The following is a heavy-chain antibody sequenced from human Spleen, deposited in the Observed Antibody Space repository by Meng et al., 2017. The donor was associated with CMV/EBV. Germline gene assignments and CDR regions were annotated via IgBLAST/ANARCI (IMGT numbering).Heavy chain of an antibody. V-gene: IGHV4-30-4*08. CDR1: GGSISSGDSY. CDR3: ARGGRGISGWFDP. CDR2: IYYTGST. D-gene: IGHD3-10*01. Sequence: VSGGSISSGDSYWTWIRQPPGKGLEWIGYIYYTGSTYYNPSLERRVTISTDTSKNQFSLRLTSVTAADTAVYYCARGGRGISGWFDPWGQGTLVTVSS. J-gene: IGHJ5*02.